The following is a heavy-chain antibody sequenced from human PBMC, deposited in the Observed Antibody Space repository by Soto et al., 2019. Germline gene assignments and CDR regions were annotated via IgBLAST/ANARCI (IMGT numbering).Heavy chain of an antibody. CDR3: ARDYGGNPYYYGMDV. J-gene: IGHJ6*02. V-gene: IGHV2-70*01. Sequence: SGPTLVNPTQTLTLTCTFSGFSLSTSGMCVSWIRQPPGKALEWLALIDWDDDKYYSTSLKTRLTISKDTSKNQVVLTMTNMDPVDTATYYCARDYGGNPYYYGMDVWGQGTTVTVS. D-gene: IGHD4-17*01. CDR2: IDWDDDK. CDR1: GFSLSTSGMC.